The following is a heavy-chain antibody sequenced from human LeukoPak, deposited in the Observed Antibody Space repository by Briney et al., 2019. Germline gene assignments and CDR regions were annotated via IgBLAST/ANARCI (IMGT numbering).Heavy chain of an antibody. Sequence: KESGPTLVKPTQTLTLTCTFSGFSLSTSGVGVGWIRQPPGKALEWLALIYWDDDKRYSPSLKSRLTITKDTSKNQVVLTMTNMDPVDTATYYCAHRRIAAAADAFDIWGQGTMVTVSS. CDR2: IYWDDDK. J-gene: IGHJ3*02. V-gene: IGHV2-5*02. CDR1: GFSLSTSGVG. D-gene: IGHD6-13*01. CDR3: AHRRIAAAADAFDI.